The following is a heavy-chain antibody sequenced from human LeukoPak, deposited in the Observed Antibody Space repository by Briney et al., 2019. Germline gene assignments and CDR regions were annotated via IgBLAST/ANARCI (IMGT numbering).Heavy chain of an antibody. CDR1: GFTFSSYG. Sequence: GGSLRLSCAASGFTFSSYGMHWVRQAPGKGLEWVAVIWYDGSNKYYADSVKGRFTISRDNSKNTLYLQMNSLRAEDTAVYYCARDRAGGTSCYYYGMDVWGQGTTVTVSS. CDR2: IWYDGSNK. V-gene: IGHV3-33*01. D-gene: IGHD1-1*01. J-gene: IGHJ6*02. CDR3: ARDRAGGTSCYYYGMDV.